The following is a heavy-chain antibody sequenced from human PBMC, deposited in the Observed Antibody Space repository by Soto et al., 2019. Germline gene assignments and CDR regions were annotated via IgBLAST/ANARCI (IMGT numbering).Heavy chain of an antibody. D-gene: IGHD2-15*01. J-gene: IGHJ6*02. Sequence: QVQLVQSGAEVKKPGSSVKVSCKASGGTFSSYAISWVRQAPGQGLEWMGGIIPIFGTANYAQKFQGRVTITADESTSTAYMELSSLRSEDTAVYYCARGGVGYCSGGSCYYYYGMDVWGQGTTVTVSS. CDR2: IIPIFGTA. V-gene: IGHV1-69*12. CDR1: GGTFSSYA. CDR3: ARGGVGYCSGGSCYYYYGMDV.